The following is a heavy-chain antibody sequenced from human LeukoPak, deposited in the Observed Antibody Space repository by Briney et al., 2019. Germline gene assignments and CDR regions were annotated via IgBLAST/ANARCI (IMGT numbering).Heavy chain of an antibody. V-gene: IGHV4-4*02. CDR3: ARQWELLYFDY. Sequence: SETLSLTCAVSGGSISSGNWWSWVRQPPGKGLEWIGDIYYSGSTYYNPSLKSRVTISVDTSKNQFSLKLSSVTAADTAVYYCARQWELLYFDYWGQGTLVTVSS. D-gene: IGHD1-26*01. J-gene: IGHJ4*02. CDR1: GGSISSGNW. CDR2: IYYSGST.